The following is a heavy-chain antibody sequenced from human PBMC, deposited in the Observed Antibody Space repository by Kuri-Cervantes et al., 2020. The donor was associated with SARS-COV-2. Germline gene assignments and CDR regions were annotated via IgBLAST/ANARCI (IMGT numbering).Heavy chain of an antibody. J-gene: IGHJ6*02. D-gene: IGHD3-10*01. CDR1: GFTFSSYG. V-gene: IGHV3-30*03. CDR2: ISYDGSNK. CDR3: ARDYQYYYGSGSYYLVYYYYGMDV. Sequence: GESLKISCAASGFTFSSYGMHWVRQAPGKGLEWVAVISYDGSNKYYADSVKGRFTISRDNAKNTLYLQMDSLRAEDTAVYYCARDYQYYYGSGSYYLVYYYYGMDVWGQGTTVTVSS.